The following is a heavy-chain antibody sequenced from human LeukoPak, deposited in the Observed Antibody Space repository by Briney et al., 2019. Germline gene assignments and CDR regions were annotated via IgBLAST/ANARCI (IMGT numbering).Heavy chain of an antibody. V-gene: IGHV3-30*02. CDR1: GFTFSSYG. CDR3: AKDRSSGWYYFDY. J-gene: IGHJ4*02. D-gene: IGHD6-19*01. CDR2: IRYDGSNK. Sequence: GGSLRLSCAASGFTFSSYGIHWVRQAPGKGLEWVAFIRYDGSNKYYADSVKGRFTISRDNSKNTLYLQMNSLRAEDTAVYYCAKDRSSGWYYFDYWGQGTLVTVSS.